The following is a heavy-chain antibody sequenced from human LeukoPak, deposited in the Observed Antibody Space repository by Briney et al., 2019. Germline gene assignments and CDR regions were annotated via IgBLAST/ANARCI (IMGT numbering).Heavy chain of an antibody. D-gene: IGHD3-3*01. Sequence: AASVKVCCKASGGTFSSYAISWVRQAPGQGLEWMGGIIPIFGTANYAQKLQGRVTMTADTSTSTAYMELRSLRSDDTAVYYCATFLDSPYYGMDVWGQGTTVTVSS. J-gene: IGHJ6*02. V-gene: IGHV1-69*06. CDR3: ATFLDSPYYGMDV. CDR2: IIPIFGTA. CDR1: GGTFSSYA.